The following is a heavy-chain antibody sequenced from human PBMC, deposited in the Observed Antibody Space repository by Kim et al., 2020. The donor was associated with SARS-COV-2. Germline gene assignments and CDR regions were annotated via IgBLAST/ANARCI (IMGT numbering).Heavy chain of an antibody. D-gene: IGHD2-21*01. CDR3: MRDQIDPGDY. J-gene: IGHJ4*01. Sequence: GGSLRLSCAASGFTFSRYWMRWVRQGPGQGLVWVSELDSSGSIPYYADAVLGRFTISRDNSKNILYLHMCSLGAEDTAVYYCMRDQIDPGDYWGHG. CDR1: GFTFSRYW. V-gene: IGHV3-74*01. CDR2: LDSSGSIP.